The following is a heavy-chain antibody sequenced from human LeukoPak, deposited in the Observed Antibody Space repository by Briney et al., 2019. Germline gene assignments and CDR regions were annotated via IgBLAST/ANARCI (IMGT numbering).Heavy chain of an antibody. CDR3: ARDACSSTSCKPNYYYYYGMDV. D-gene: IGHD2-2*01. V-gene: IGHV1-69*13. CDR1: GGTFSSYA. CDR2: IIPIFGTA. Sequence: AASVNVSCKASGGTFSSYAISWVRQAPGQGLEWMGGIIPIFGTANYAQKFQGRVTITADESTSTAYMEPSSLRSEDTPVSYCARDACSSTSCKPNYYYYYGMDVWGQETTVTVSS. J-gene: IGHJ6*02.